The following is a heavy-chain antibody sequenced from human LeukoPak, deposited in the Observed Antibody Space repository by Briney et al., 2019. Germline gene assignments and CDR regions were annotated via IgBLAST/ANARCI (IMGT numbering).Heavy chain of an antibody. CDR2: ISGRTSTI. D-gene: IGHD6-13*01. Sequence: PGGSLRLSCAASGFTFSNYGMNWVRQAPGKGPEWVSYISGRTSTIYYADSVKGRFTISRDNAKNSLYLQMASLRAEDTAVYYCARDAEGYASTWYYDYWGQGTLVTVSS. CDR3: ARDAEGYASTWYYDY. CDR1: GFTFSNYG. V-gene: IGHV3-48*04. J-gene: IGHJ4*02.